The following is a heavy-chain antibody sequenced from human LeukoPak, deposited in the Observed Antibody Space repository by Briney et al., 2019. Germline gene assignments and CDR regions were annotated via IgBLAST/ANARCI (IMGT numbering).Heavy chain of an antibody. CDR2: ISSSSSYI. J-gene: IGHJ3*02. CDR3: ARLSNWHDAFDI. CDR1: GFTFSSYS. Sequence: PGGSLRLSCAASGFTFSSYSMNWVRQAPGKGLEWVSSISSSSSYIYYADSVKGRFTISRDNAKNSLYLQMNSLRAEDTAVYYCARLSNWHDAFDIWGQGTMVTVSS. V-gene: IGHV3-21*01. D-gene: IGHD7-27*01.